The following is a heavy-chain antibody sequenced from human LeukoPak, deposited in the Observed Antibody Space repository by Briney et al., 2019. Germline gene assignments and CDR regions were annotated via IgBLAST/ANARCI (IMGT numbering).Heavy chain of an antibody. CDR3: ASWIQLWLDY. D-gene: IGHD5-18*01. J-gene: IGHJ4*02. CDR2: INPNSGGT. CDR1: GYTFTCYY. Sequence: ASVQVSSHASGYTFTCYYMHWVRQAPGQGLEWMGWINPNSGGTNYAQKFQGRVTMTRDTSISTAYMELSRLRSDDTAVYYCASWIQLWLDYWGQGTLVTVSS. V-gene: IGHV1-2*02.